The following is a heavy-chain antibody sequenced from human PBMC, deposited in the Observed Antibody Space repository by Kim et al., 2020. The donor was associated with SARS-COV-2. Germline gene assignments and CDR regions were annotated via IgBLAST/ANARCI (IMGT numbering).Heavy chain of an antibody. CDR2: IYYSGST. J-gene: IGHJ4*02. Sequence: SETLSLTCTVSGGSISSSSYYWGWIRQPPGKGLEWIGSIYYSGSTYYNPSLKSRVTISVDTSKNQFSLKLSSVTAADTAVYYCARHQENGDYLFDYWGQGTLVTVSS. D-gene: IGHD4-17*01. V-gene: IGHV4-39*01. CDR3: ARHQENGDYLFDY. CDR1: GGSISSSSYY.